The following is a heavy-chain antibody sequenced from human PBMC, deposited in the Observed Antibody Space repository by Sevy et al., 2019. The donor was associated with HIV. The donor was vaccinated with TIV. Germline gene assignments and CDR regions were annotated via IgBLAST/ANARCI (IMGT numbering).Heavy chain of an antibody. Sequence: ASVKVSCKASESTFTAYYIHWLRQAPGQGLEWMGWINPNSDDTNYAQKFQGRVSMAADTSISTAYMDLSRLRFDDTAVDYWARDRVILGGGGGLDVWGQGTTVTVSS. J-gene: IGHJ6*02. CDR1: ESTFTAYY. D-gene: IGHD3-16*01. CDR3: ARDRVILGGGGGLDV. CDR2: INPNSDDT. V-gene: IGHV1-2*02.